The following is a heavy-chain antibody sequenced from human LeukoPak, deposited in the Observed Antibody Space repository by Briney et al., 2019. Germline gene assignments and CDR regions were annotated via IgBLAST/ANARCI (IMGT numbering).Heavy chain of an antibody. V-gene: IGHV1-8*01. D-gene: IGHD6-13*01. Sequence: ASVKVSCKASGYTFTSYDINWVRQAPGQGLEWMGWMNPISGYTGYAQNFQGRATMTGNTAISTAYLELSSLKSEDAAMYYCARGNRLYTSSWSSLAFDIWGQGTMVTVSS. J-gene: IGHJ3*02. CDR1: GYTFTSYD. CDR3: ARGNRLYTSSWSSLAFDI. CDR2: MNPISGYT.